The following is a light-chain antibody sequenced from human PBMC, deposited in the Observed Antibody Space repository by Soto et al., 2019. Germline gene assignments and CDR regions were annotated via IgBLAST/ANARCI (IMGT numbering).Light chain of an antibody. CDR2: DVN. CDR1: NSDVGSYNR. Sequence: QSVLTQPASVSGSPGQSITISCTGTNSDVGSYNRVSWYQQPPGTAPKLMIFDVNNRPSGVSYRFSGSMPGNTAYLTISGLQPEDEADYYCNSYTTSETYVFGTGTKVTVL. CDR3: NSYTTSETYV. V-gene: IGLV2-14*01. J-gene: IGLJ1*01.